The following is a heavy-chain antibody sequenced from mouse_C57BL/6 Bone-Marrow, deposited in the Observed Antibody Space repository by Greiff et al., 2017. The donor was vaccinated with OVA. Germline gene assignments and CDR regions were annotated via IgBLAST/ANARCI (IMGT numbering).Heavy chain of an antibody. Sequence: EVQLQQSGTVLARPGASVKMSCKTSGYTFTSYWMHWVKQRPGQGLEWIGAIYPGNSDTSYNQKFKGKAKLTAVTSASTAYMELSSLTNEDSAVYYCTILTTVAAPYYAMDYWGQGTSVTVSS. V-gene: IGHV1-5*01. D-gene: IGHD1-1*01. CDR2: IYPGNSDT. CDR3: TILTTVAAPYYAMDY. CDR1: GYTFTSYW. J-gene: IGHJ4*01.